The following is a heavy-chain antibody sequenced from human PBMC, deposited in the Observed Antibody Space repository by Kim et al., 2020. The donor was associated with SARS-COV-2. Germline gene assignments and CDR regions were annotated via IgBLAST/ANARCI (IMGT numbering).Heavy chain of an antibody. Sequence: ASVKVSCKASGYTFTSYAINWLRRAPGQGLEWMGWINTNTGNPTYAQGFTGRFVFSLDTSVSTAYLQISSLKAEDTAVYYCARRPYGSGSSYWYFDLWGRSTLVTVSS. D-gene: IGHD3-10*01. CDR1: GYTFTSYA. J-gene: IGHJ2*01. CDR3: ARRPYGSGSSYWYFDL. CDR2: INTNTGNP. V-gene: IGHV7-4-1*02.